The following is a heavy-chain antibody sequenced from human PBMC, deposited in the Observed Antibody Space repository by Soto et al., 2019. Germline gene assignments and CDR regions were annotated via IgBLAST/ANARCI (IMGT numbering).Heavy chain of an antibody. J-gene: IGHJ4*02. D-gene: IGHD6-19*01. CDR1: GFTFGSYW. CDR3: ARGSQWQADY. CDR2: IKQSGSEK. V-gene: IGHV3-7*01. Sequence: XGSLILSCSGSGFTFGSYWMSWVRQAPGKGLEWVATIKQSGSEKYYVDSVKGRFTISRDNAENLLYLQLNSLKSDDTAVYFCARGSQWQADYWGQGTLITVSS.